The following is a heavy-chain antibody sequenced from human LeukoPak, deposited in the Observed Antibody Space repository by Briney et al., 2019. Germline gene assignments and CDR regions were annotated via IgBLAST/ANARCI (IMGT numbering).Heavy chain of an antibody. V-gene: IGHV3-74*01. CDR2: INSDGSST. Sequence: PGGSLRLSCAASGFTFSSYWMHWVRHAPGKGLVWVSRINSDGSSTSYADSVKGRFTISRDNAKNSLYLQLNSLRVEDTAVYYCKSGGAAPGSFDNWGQGTLVTVSP. CDR3: KSGGAAPGSFDN. D-gene: IGHD6-13*01. J-gene: IGHJ4*02. CDR1: GFTFSSYW.